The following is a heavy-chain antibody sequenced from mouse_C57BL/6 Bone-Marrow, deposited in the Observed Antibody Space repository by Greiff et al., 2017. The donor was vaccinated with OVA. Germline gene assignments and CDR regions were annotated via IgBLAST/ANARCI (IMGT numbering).Heavy chain of an antibody. Sequence: LQESGAELVKPGASVKLSCKASGYTFTSYWMHWVKQRPGQGLEWIGMIHPNSGSTNYNEKFKSKATLTVDKSSSTAYMQLSSLTSEDSAVYYCARWSNYPYYYAMDYWGQGTSVTVSS. CDR2: IHPNSGST. CDR3: ARWSNYPYYYAMDY. J-gene: IGHJ4*01. D-gene: IGHD2-5*01. CDR1: GYTFTSYW. V-gene: IGHV1-64*01.